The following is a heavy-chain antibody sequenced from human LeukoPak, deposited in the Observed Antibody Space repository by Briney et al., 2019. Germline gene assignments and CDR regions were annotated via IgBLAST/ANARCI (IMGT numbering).Heavy chain of an antibody. D-gene: IGHD5-24*01. V-gene: IGHV1-46*01. CDR2: ISPSGGST. Sequence: ASVKVSCKAFGYTFTSNYMHWVRQAPGQGPEWMGVISPSGGSTTYAQKFQGRVTLTRDMSTSTDYLELSSLRAEDTAIYYCAKDPSRWVRLRYFDSWGQGILVTVSS. CDR1: GYTFTSNY. J-gene: IGHJ4*02. CDR3: AKDPSRWVRLRYFDS.